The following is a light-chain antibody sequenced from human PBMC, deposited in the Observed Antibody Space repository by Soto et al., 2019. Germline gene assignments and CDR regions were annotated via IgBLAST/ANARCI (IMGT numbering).Light chain of an antibody. CDR2: AAS. CDR3: AQDYIFPRT. CDR1: QDIRSD. J-gene: IGKJ1*01. Sequence: AIQMTQSPSSLSAFVGDRVTIACRASQDIRSDLGWYQQKPGKAPKLLIYAASNLQSGVPSRFSGSGSGTGFTLVIDRLQPDDFATYYCAQDYIFPRTFGQGTKVEIK. V-gene: IGKV1-6*01.